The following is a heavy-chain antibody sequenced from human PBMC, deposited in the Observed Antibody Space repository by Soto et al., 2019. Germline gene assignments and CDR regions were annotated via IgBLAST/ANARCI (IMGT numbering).Heavy chain of an antibody. CDR2: ISAYNGNT. J-gene: IGHJ4*02. CDR3: AIGGYYYDSSGYYLHEFAY. Sequence: ASEKVSCKASGYTFTSYGISWVRQAPGQGLEWMGWISAYNGNTNYAQKLQGRVTMTTDTSTSTAYMELRSLRSDDTAVYYCAIGGYYYDSSGYYLHEFAYWGQGTLVTVSS. D-gene: IGHD3-22*01. CDR1: GYTFTSYG. V-gene: IGHV1-18*01.